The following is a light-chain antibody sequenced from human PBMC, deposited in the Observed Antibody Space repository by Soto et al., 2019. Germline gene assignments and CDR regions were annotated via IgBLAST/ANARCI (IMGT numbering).Light chain of an antibody. CDR2: DTN. V-gene: IGLV7-46*01. Sequence: QAVVTQEPSLTVSPGGTVTLTCGSSTGAVTSGHYPYWFQQKPGQAPRTLIYDTNNKHSWTPARFSGSLLGGKAALTLSGAPPDDEAEYYCLLSYSSARPVFGGGTKLTVL. CDR3: LLSYSSARPV. CDR1: TGAVTSGHY. J-gene: IGLJ7*01.